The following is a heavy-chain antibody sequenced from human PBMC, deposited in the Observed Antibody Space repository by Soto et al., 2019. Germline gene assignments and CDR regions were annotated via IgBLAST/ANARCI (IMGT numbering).Heavy chain of an antibody. Sequence: GGSLRLSCATSGFTFINAWMNWVRQAPGKGLEWVGRVKSKTDGGTTDYAAPVKGRFTISRDDSKNTLFLQMNSLKIEDTALYYCTTDPYSTRDYWGQGTLVTAPQ. J-gene: IGHJ4*02. CDR3: TTDPYSTRDY. CDR2: VKSKTDGGTT. D-gene: IGHD4-4*01. CDR1: GFTFINAW. V-gene: IGHV3-15*07.